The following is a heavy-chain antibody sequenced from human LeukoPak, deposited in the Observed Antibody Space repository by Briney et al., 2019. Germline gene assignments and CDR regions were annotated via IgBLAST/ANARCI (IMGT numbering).Heavy chain of an antibody. V-gene: IGHV3-21*01. D-gene: IGHD2-2*02. CDR3: ARTHCSGTSCYSHNWFDP. Sequence: GGSLRLSCAASGFTFSSYSMNWVRQAPGKGLEWVSSISSSSSYIYYADSVKGRFTISRDNAKNSLYLQMNSLRAEDTAVYYCARTHCSGTSCYSHNWFDPWGQGTLVTVSS. CDR2: ISSSSSYI. J-gene: IGHJ5*02. CDR1: GFTFSSYS.